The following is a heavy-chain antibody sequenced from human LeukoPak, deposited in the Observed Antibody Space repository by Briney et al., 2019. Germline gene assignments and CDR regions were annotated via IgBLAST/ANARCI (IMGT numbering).Heavy chain of an antibody. D-gene: IGHD3-16*01. CDR1: GFTFSSYW. V-gene: IGHV3-7*03. J-gene: IGHJ3*02. CDR2: IKQDGSEK. CDR3: ARGIMITFGGVSSAFDI. Sequence: GGSLRLSCAASGFTFSSYWMSWVRQAPGKGLEWVANIKQDGSEKYYVDSVKGRFTISRDNAKNSLYLQMNSLRAEDTAVYYCARGIMITFGGVSSAFDIWGQGTMVTVSS.